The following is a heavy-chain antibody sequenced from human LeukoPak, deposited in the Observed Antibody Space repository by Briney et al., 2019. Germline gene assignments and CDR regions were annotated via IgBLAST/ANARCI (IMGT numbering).Heavy chain of an antibody. CDR1: GDSISSVY. CDR3: GSRATDFEY. V-gene: IGHV4-59*13. Sequence: SETLSLTCSVSGDSISSVYWSCIRPPPGEGLECIGYIFHSGDANSNTSPKSLATTSLDTTKKPFSLKRNSVTVADAAVYYCGSRATDFEYWGHGILVTVSS. CDR2: IFHSGDA. J-gene: IGHJ4*01. D-gene: IGHD4-17*01.